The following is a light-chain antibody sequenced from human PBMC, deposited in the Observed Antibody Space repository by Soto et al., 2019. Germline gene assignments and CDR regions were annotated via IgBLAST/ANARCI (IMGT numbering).Light chain of an antibody. CDR1: NSNIGRNT. V-gene: IGLV1-44*01. Sequence: QSVLTQPPSASGTPGQSVTISCSGSNSNIGRNTVHWYQHLPGTAPKLIIYSNGQRPSGVPDRFSGSTSGTSASLAISGLQSADEADYYCAAWDDSPNAVVFGGGTQLTVL. CDR3: AAWDDSPNAVV. CDR2: SNG. J-gene: IGLJ2*01.